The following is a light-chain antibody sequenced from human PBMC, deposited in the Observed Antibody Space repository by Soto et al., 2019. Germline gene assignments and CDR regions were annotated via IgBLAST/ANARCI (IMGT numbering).Light chain of an antibody. CDR2: NAS. CDR3: QHSYSSIP. CDR1: QDIGSS. V-gene: IGKV1-39*01. Sequence: DIQMTQSPSTLSGSVVDRVTITCQASQDIGSSVDWYQQKPGKAPKLLIYNASTLQSCFPSSFSGGGSGTDFTLTISSQQPDDFATYYYQHSYSSIPFGQGTRVDIK. J-gene: IGKJ5*01.